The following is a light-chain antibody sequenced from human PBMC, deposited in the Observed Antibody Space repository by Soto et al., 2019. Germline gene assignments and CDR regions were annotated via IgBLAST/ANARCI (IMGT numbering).Light chain of an antibody. CDR3: SSYTTSSTYV. CDR2: NVS. Sequence: QSALTQPASVSGSPGQSITISCTGTSSDVGGYNSVSWYQHHPGKAPKLMIYNVSNRPSGVSSRFSGSKSGNTASLTISGLQAEDEADCYCSSYTTSSTYVFATGTKLTVL. V-gene: IGLV2-14*03. J-gene: IGLJ1*01. CDR1: SSDVGGYNS.